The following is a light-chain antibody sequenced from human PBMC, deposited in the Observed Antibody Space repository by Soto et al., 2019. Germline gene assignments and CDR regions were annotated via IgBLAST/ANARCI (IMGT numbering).Light chain of an antibody. CDR3: QQYENLPIT. Sequence: AIQMTQSPSARSASVGDRVTITCRASQGIRNDLGWFQQKPGKAPNLLIYAASSLQSGVPSRFSGSGSGTDFTFTISSLQAEDIATYYCQQYENLPITCGQGTRLEIK. J-gene: IGKJ5*01. CDR1: QGIRND. CDR2: AAS. V-gene: IGKV1-6*01.